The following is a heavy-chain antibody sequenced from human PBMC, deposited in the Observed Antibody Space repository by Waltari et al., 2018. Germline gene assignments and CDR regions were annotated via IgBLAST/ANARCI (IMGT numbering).Heavy chain of an antibody. CDR2: IYYSGST. CDR1: GGSISSSSYY. D-gene: IGHD6-19*01. J-gene: IGHJ4*02. Sequence: QLQLQESGPGLVKPSETLSLTCTVSGGSISSSSYYWGWIRQPPGKGLEWIGSIYYSGSTYYNPSLTSRVTIAVDTSKNQFALKLSSVTAADTAVYYCALSIAVAAQGGNFDYWGQGTLVTVSS. CDR3: ALSIAVAAQGGNFDY. V-gene: IGHV4-39*01.